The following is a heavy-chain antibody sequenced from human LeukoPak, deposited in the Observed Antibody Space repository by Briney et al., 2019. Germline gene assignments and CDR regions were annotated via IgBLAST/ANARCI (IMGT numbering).Heavy chain of an antibody. CDR3: ARALAAAGIADRFDP. J-gene: IGHJ5*02. CDR1: GYTFTSYD. V-gene: IGHV1-8*03. D-gene: IGHD6-13*01. Sequence: ASVKVSCKASGYTFTSYDINWVRQAIGQGLEWMGWMNPNSGNTGYAQKFQGRVTITRNTSISTAYMELSSLRSEDTAVYYCARALAAAGIADRFDPWGQGTLVTVSS. CDR2: MNPNSGNT.